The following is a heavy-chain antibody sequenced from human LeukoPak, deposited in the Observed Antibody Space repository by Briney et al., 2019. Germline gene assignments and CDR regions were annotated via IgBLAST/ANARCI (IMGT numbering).Heavy chain of an antibody. V-gene: IGHV4-59*01. D-gene: IGHD4-17*01. J-gene: IGHJ4*02. CDR1: GGSISSYY. Sequence: SETLSLTCTASGGSISSYYWSWIRQPPGKGLEWIGYIYYSGSTNYNPSLKSRVTISVDTSKNQFSLKLSSATAADTAVYYCARYSYGDYGYYFDYWGQGTLVTVSS. CDR2: IYYSGST. CDR3: ARYSYGDYGYYFDY.